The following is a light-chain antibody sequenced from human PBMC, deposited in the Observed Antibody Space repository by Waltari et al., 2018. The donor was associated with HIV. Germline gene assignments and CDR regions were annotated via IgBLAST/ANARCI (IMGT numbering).Light chain of an antibody. V-gene: IGKV3-15*01. Sequence: EIVMTQSPATLSVSPGERATLSCRASQSVSSNLAWYQQKAVQAPRLLIYGASTRATGIPARFSGSGSGTEFNFTISGLQSEDFAVYYCQQYNNWPPKTFGQGTKVEIK. CDR3: QQYNNWPPKT. CDR2: GAS. J-gene: IGKJ1*01. CDR1: QSVSSN.